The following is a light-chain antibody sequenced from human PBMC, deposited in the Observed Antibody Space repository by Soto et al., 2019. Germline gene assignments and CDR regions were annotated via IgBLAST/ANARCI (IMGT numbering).Light chain of an antibody. CDR2: GAS. Sequence: EIVLTQSPGTLSLSPGERPTLSWRASQSVSSNYLAWYQQKPGQAPRLLIYGASSRATGIPDRFSGSGSGTDFTLTISRLQPEDFAVYYWQQYGTSPITFGQGTRLEIK. V-gene: IGKV3-20*01. CDR3: QQYGTSPIT. J-gene: IGKJ5*01. CDR1: QSVSSNY.